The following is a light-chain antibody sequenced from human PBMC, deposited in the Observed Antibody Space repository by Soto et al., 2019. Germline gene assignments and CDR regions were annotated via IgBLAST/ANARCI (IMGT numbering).Light chain of an antibody. CDR1: SSDVGGYNY. CDR3: CSYAGSPYV. Sequence: QSVLTQPRSVSGSPGQSVTISCTGTSSDVGGYNYVSWYHQHPGKAPKLMIYDVSKRPSGVPDRFSGSKSGNTASLTISGLQAEDEADYYCCSYAGSPYVFGTGTKLTVL. J-gene: IGLJ1*01. V-gene: IGLV2-11*01. CDR2: DVS.